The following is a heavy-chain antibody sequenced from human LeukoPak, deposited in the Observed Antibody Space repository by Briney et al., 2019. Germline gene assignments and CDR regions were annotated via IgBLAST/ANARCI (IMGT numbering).Heavy chain of an antibody. J-gene: IGHJ3*02. CDR3: ARGRGEQPPRRDDAFDI. CDR2: IYTSGST. V-gene: IGHV4-4*07. D-gene: IGHD3-16*01. Sequence: SETLSLTCTVSGGSISSYYWSWIRQPAGKGLEWIGRIYTSGSTNYNPSLKSRVTMSVDTSKNQFSLKLNSVTAADTAVSYCARGRGEQPPRRDDAFDIWGQGKMVTVSS. CDR1: GGSISSYY.